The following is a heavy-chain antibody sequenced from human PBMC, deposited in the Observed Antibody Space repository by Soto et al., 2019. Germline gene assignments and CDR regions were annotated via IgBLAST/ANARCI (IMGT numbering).Heavy chain of an antibody. Sequence: QVQLQESGPGLVKPSETLSLTCTVSGGSVSSGSYYWSWIRQPPGKGLEWIGCIYYSGSTNYNPSLKSRVTISVDTSKNQFSLKLSSVTAADTAVYYCARDLRSYDSSGYYGAVWFDPWGQGTLVTVSS. CDR1: GGSVSSGSYY. D-gene: IGHD3-22*01. CDR2: IYYSGST. J-gene: IGHJ5*02. CDR3: ARDLRSYDSSGYYGAVWFDP. V-gene: IGHV4-61*01.